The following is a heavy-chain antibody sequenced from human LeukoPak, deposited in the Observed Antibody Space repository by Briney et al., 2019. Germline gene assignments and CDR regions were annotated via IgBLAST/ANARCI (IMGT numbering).Heavy chain of an antibody. CDR3: ARGAAIMSDYFDY. J-gene: IGHJ4*02. V-gene: IGHV4-4*07. CDR1: GVSISNYY. D-gene: IGHD5-12*01. Sequence: SETLSLTCSVSGVSISNYYWSWIRQPAEKGLEWIGRIYSSGSANYNPSLMSRVTMSVDMSKNRFSLKLSSVTAADTAVYYCARGAAIMSDYFDYWGQGVLVTVSS. CDR2: IYSSGSA.